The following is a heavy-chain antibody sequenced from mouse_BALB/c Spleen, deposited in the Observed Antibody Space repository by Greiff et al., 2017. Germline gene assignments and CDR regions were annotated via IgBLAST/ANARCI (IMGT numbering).Heavy chain of an antibody. D-gene: IGHD1-1*01. CDR1: GYSFTSYY. J-gene: IGHJ4*01. CDR2: IFPGSGNT. CDR3: ARWDYYGSENAMDY. V-gene: IGHV1-66*01. Sequence: VQLQQSGPELVKPGASVKISCKASGYSFTSYYIHWVKQRPGQGLEWIGWIFPGSGNTKYNEKFKGKATLTADTSSSTAYMQLSSLTSEDSAVYFCARWDYYGSENAMDYWGQGTSVTVSS.